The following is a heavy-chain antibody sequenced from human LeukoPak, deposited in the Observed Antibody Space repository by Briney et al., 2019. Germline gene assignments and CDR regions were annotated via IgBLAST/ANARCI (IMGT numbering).Heavy chain of an antibody. D-gene: IGHD2-15*01. J-gene: IGHJ3*02. CDR1: GYTFTSYD. CDR2: MNPNSGNT. CDR3: AKDPTDIVVVVAATHDAFDI. Sequence: ASVKVSCKASGYTFTSYDINWVRQATGQGLEWMGWMNPNSGNTGYAQKFQGRVTMTRNTSISTAYMELNSLRAEDTAVYYCAKDPTDIVVVVAATHDAFDIWGQGTMVTVSS. V-gene: IGHV1-8*01.